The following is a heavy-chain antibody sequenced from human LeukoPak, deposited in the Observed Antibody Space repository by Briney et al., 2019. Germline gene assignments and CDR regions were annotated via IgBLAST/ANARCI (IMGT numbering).Heavy chain of an antibody. CDR3: AKDLDYGGNSGHDY. CDR2: ISGSGGST. CDR1: GFTFSSYG. V-gene: IGHV3-23*01. D-gene: IGHD4-23*01. J-gene: IGHJ4*02. Sequence: PGRSLRLSCAASGFTFSSYGMHWVRQAPGKGLEWVSAISGSGGSTYYADSVKGRFTISRDNSKNTLYLQMNSLRAEDTAVYYCAKDLDYGGNSGHDYWGQGTLVTVSS.